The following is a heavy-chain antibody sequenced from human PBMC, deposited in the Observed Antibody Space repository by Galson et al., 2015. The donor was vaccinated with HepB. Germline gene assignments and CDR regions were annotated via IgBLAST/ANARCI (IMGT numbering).Heavy chain of an antibody. V-gene: IGHV1-3*01. J-gene: IGHJ2*01. Sequence: SVKVSCKASGYTFTSYAMHWVRQAPGQRLEWMGWINAGNGNTKYSQKFQGRVTITRDTSASTAYMELSSLRSEDTAVCYCARTKYNWNPVDPWWYFDLWGRGTLVTVSS. CDR2: INAGNGNT. CDR1: GYTFTSYA. CDR3: ARTKYNWNPVDPWWYFDL. D-gene: IGHD1-20*01.